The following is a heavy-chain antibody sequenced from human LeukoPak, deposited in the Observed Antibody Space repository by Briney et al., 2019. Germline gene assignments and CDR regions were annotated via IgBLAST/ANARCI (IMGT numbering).Heavy chain of an antibody. CDR3: ARDGRYDLTYYYYMDV. V-gene: IGHV3-53*01. CDR1: GFTVSSNY. Sequence: GGSLRLSCAASGFTVSSNYMNWVRQAPGRGLEWVSVIYSGGSTYYADSVKGRFTISRDSSKNTLYLQMNSLRAEDTAVYYCARDGRYDLTYYYYMDVWGKGTTVTVSS. CDR2: IYSGGST. J-gene: IGHJ6*03. D-gene: IGHD3-3*01.